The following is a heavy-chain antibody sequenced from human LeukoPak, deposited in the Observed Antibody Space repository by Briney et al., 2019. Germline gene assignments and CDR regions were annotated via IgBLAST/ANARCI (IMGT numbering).Heavy chain of an antibody. D-gene: IGHD3-10*01. CDR2: ISYDGSNK. CDR1: GFTFSSYG. CDR3: AKAQQQLWFGELYYFDY. J-gene: IGHJ4*02. V-gene: IGHV3-30*18. Sequence: PGRSLRLSCAASGFTFSSYGMHWVRQAPGKGLEWVAVISYDGSNKYYADSVKGRFTISRDNSKNTLYLQMNSLRAEDTAVYYCAKAQQQLWFGELYYFDYWGQGTLVTVSS.